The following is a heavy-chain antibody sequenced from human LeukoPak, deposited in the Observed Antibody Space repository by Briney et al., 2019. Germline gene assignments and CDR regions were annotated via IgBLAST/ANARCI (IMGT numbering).Heavy chain of an antibody. CDR2: MNPNSGNT. CDR3: ARVYCSGGSCLSDGMDV. Sequence: ASVKVSCKASGYTFTSYDINWVRQATGQGLEWMGWMNPNSGNTGYAQKFQGRVTMTRNTSISTAYMELSSLRSEDTAVYYCARVYCSGGSCLSDGMDVWGQGTTVTVSS. D-gene: IGHD2-15*01. J-gene: IGHJ6*02. CDR1: GYTFTSYD. V-gene: IGHV1-8*01.